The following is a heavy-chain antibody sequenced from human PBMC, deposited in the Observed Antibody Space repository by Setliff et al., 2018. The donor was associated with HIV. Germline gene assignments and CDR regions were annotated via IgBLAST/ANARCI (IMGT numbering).Heavy chain of an antibody. CDR2: MYYSGNT. CDR1: GVSISNYY. D-gene: IGHD3-3*01. CDR3: ARDQSDWFY. J-gene: IGHJ4*02. Sequence: SETLSLTCTVSGVSISNYYWSWIRQPPGKGLEWIGYMYYSGNTNYNPSLKSRVTISVDTSKSQFSLRLNSVTAADTAVYYCARDQSDWFYWGQGTLVTVSS. V-gene: IGHV4-59*01.